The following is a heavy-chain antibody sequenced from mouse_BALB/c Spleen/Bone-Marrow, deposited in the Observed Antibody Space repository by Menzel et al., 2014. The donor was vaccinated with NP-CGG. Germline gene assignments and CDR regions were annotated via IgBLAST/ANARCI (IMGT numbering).Heavy chain of an antibody. J-gene: IGHJ4*01. CDR3: ARALYDYDDLYCAMDY. CDR2: IWGDGST. Sequence: QLQQSGPGLVAPSQSLSITCTVSGFSLTGYGVNWVRQPPGKGLEWLGMIWGDGSTDYNSALKSRLSISKDNSKSQVFLKMNSLQTDDTARYYCARALYDYDDLYCAMDYWGQGTSVTVSS. CDR1: GFSLTGYG. D-gene: IGHD2-4*01. V-gene: IGHV2-6-7*01.